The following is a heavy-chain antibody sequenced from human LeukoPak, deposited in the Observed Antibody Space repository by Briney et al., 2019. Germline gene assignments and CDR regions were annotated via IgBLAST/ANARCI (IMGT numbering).Heavy chain of an antibody. CDR2: IGAAGSTI. D-gene: IGHD2-2*01. CDR1: GFTFSSYS. Sequence: GGSLRLSCAASGFTFSSYSMDWVRQAPGKGLEWVSYIGAAGSTIYYADSVKGRFTISRDNAKNSLFLQMNSLRAEDTAVYYCARDSSTYAGPPDYWGQGTLVTVSS. CDR3: ARDSSTYAGPPDY. J-gene: IGHJ4*02. V-gene: IGHV3-48*01.